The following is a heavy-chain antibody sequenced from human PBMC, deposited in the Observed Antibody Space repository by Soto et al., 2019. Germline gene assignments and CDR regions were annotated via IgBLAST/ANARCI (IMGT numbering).Heavy chain of an antibody. V-gene: IGHV3-48*01. CDR3: AKYCSSDVCFDY. D-gene: IGHD2-8*02. CDR1: GFTFGSCS. CDR2: ISGSGDTK. Sequence: PGGSLRLSCASSGFTFGSCSMNWVRQAPGKGLEWVSFISGSGDTKYYAESVKGRFTISRDNAKNSLYLQMSSLRAEDTAVYYCAKYCSSDVCFDYWGQGTLVTVSS. J-gene: IGHJ4*02.